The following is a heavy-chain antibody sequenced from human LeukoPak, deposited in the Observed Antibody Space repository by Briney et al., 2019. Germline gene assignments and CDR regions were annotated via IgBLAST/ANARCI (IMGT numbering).Heavy chain of an antibody. CDR1: GFSFNEYD. J-gene: IGHJ3*02. V-gene: IGHV3-13*01. CDR3: TRDRRADYGRNDDAFDI. Sequence: PGGSLRLSCAASGFSFNEYDMHWVRQVTGKGLEWVSHIGTGTDTHYAGSVKGRFTISRENAKNSLYLQMNSLTAGDTGVYYCTRDRRADYGRNDDAFDIWGQGTTVIVSS. D-gene: IGHD4-23*01. CDR2: IGTGTDT.